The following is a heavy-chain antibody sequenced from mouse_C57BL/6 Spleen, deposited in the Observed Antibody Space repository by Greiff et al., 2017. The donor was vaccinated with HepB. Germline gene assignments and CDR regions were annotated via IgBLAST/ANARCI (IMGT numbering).Heavy chain of an antibody. D-gene: IGHD2-5*01. J-gene: IGHJ4*01. CDR2: IDPSDSYT. V-gene: IGHV1-69*01. CDR1: GYTFTSYW. Sequence: VQLQQPGAELVMPGASVKLSCKASGYTFTSYWMHWVKQRPGQGLEWIGEIDPSDSYTNHNQKFKGKSTLTVDKSSSTAYMQLSSLTSEDSAVYYAARTGIYSNGYAMDYWGQGTSVTVSS. CDR3: ARTGIYSNGYAMDY.